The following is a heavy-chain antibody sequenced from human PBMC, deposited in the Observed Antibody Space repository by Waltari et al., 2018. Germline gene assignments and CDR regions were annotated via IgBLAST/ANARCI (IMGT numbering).Heavy chain of an antibody. J-gene: IGHJ6*03. CDR2: MYRGGGT. D-gene: IGHD1-1*01. CDR3: VREDGTRAFFYMDV. CDR1: GFTVSRSY. V-gene: IGHV3-66*02. Sequence: QLVESGGGLVQPGGYLRLSCAGSGFTVSRSYMSWVRRAPGKGLEWVSIMYRGGGTNYADSVKGRFTISRDNSKNTLYLQMSSLRPEDTAVYYCVREDGTRAFFYMDVWGKGTTVTVSS.